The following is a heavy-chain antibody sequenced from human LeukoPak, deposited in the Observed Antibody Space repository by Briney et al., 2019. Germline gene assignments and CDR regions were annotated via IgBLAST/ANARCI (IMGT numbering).Heavy chain of an antibody. J-gene: IGHJ2*01. CDR2: ISYSGST. CDR1: GGSISSYY. CDR3: ARERMTTVTARYFDL. Sequence: SETLSLTCTVSGGSISSYYWSWIRQPPGKGLEWIGYISYSGSTNYNPSLKSRVTMSVDTSKNQFSLKLSSVTAADTAVYYCARERMTTVTARYFDLWGRGTLVTVSS. V-gene: IGHV4-59*01. D-gene: IGHD4-17*01.